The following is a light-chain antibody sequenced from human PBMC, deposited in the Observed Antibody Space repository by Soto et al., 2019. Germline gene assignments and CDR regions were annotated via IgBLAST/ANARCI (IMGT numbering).Light chain of an antibody. Sequence: EIVMTQSPATLSVSPGERATLSCRASQSVSSNLAWYQQKPGQAPRLLIYGASTRATGIPDRFSGGGSGTEFTLTISSLQSEDFVVYYCQQYASSPRTFGQGTKVDIK. CDR2: GAS. CDR3: QQYASSPRT. J-gene: IGKJ1*01. V-gene: IGKV3-15*01. CDR1: QSVSSN.